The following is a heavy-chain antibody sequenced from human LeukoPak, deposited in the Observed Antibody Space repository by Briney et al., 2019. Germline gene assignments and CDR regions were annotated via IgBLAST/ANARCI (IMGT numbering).Heavy chain of an antibody. CDR3: ARGYYYGSLDI. Sequence: PSETLSLTCTVSGGSISTSNYYWGWIRQPPGKGLEWIGNIFYSGSTYYSPSLRSRVTISLDTSRNQFSLKLNSVTAADTAVYYCARGYYYGSLDIWGQGTMVTVSS. V-gene: IGHV4-39*07. CDR2: IFYSGST. D-gene: IGHD3-10*01. CDR1: GGSISTSNYY. J-gene: IGHJ3*02.